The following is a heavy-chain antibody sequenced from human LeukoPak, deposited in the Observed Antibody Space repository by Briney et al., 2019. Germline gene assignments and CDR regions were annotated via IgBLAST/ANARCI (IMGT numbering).Heavy chain of an antibody. D-gene: IGHD6-6*01. V-gene: IGHV4-4*09. Sequence: SETLSLTCTVSGGSISSYFWSWIRQPPGKGLEWIGYISASGSTNYNPSLKSRVPISVDTSKNQFSLKLSSVTAADTAVYYCARGGQLVFFDYWGQGTLVTVSS. CDR2: ISASGST. CDR1: GGSISSYF. CDR3: ARGGQLVFFDY. J-gene: IGHJ4*02.